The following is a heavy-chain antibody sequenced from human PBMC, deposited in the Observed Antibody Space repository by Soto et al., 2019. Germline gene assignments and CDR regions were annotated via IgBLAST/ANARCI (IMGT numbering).Heavy chain of an antibody. CDR3: ATLSPIQYYYYGMDV. CDR1: GFTFSSYE. CDR2: ISSSGSTI. Sequence: EVQLVESGGGLVQPGGSLRLSCAASGFTFSSYEMNWVRQAPGKGLEWVSYISSSGSTIYYADSVKGRFTISRDNAKNSLYLQMNSLRAEDTAVYYCATLSPIQYYYYGMDVWGQGTTVTVSS. J-gene: IGHJ6*02. V-gene: IGHV3-48*03.